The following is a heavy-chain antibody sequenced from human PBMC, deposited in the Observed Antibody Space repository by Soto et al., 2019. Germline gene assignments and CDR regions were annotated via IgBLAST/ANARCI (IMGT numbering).Heavy chain of an antibody. V-gene: IGHV3-21*01. CDR1: GFTFSSYS. D-gene: IGHD6-19*01. CDR3: ARESSGWYLNWFDP. Sequence: GGSLRLSCAASGFTFSSYSMNWVRQAPGKGLEWVSSISSSSSYIYYADSVKGRFTISRDDAKNSLYLQMNSLRAEDTAVYYCARESSGWYLNWFDPWGQGTLVTVSS. J-gene: IGHJ5*02. CDR2: ISSSSSYI.